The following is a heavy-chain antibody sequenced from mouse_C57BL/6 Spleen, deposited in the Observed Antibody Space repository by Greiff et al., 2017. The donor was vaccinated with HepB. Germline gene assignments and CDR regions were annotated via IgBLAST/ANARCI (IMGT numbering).Heavy chain of an antibody. D-gene: IGHD4-1*01. Sequence: DVKLVESGGGLVKPGGSLKLSCAASGFTFSSYAMSWVRQTPEKRLEWVATISDGGSYTYYPDNVKGRFTISRDNAKNKLYLQMSHLKSEDTAMYYCARDAGTGRSYWYCDVWGTGTTLTVSS. V-gene: IGHV5-4*01. CDR2: ISDGGSYT. CDR1: GFTFSSYA. CDR3: ARDAGTGRSYWYCDV. J-gene: IGHJ1*03.